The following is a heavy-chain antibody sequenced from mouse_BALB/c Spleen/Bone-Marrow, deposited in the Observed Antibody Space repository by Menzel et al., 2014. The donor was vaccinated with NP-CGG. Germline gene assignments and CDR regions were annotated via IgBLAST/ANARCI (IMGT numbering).Heavy chain of an antibody. V-gene: IGHV10-1*02. Sequence: EVKVVESGGGLVQPKGSLTLSCAASGFTFNTNAMNWVRQAPGKGLEWVARIRSRSNKYATYYADSVKDRFTISRDDSQSMLYLQMNNLKTEDTAMYYCVRHGAAYWGQGTLVTVSA. J-gene: IGHJ3*01. CDR2: IRSRSNKYAT. CDR1: GFTFNTNA. CDR3: VRHGAAY.